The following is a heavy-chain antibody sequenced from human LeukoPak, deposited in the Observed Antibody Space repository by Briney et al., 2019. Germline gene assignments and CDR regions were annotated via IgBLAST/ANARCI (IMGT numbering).Heavy chain of an antibody. J-gene: IGHJ4*02. CDR1: GYTLTELA. V-gene: IGHV1-24*01. CDR3: VTHSGRYYYY. CDR2: FDPEDGET. D-gene: IGHD1-26*01. Sequence: ASVKVSCKVSGYTLTELAMHWVRHAPGKGLEWMGGFDPEDGETIYAQKFQGRVTMTEDTSTDTAYMDLSSLRSEDTAVYYCVTHSGRYYYYWGQGTLVTVSS.